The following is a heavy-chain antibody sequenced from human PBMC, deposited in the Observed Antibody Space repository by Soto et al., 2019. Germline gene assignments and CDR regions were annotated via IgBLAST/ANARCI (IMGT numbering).Heavy chain of an antibody. Sequence: PGGSLRLSCAASGFTISSNYMSWVRQAPGKGLEWVSVIYEGDSTYYADSVKGRFTISRDNSKNTLYLQMNSLRAEDTAIYYCVREWRGSYFAYWGRGTLVTVSS. J-gene: IGHJ4*02. D-gene: IGHD3-10*01. CDR2: IYEGDST. CDR1: GFTISSNY. V-gene: IGHV3-53*01. CDR3: VREWRGSYFAY.